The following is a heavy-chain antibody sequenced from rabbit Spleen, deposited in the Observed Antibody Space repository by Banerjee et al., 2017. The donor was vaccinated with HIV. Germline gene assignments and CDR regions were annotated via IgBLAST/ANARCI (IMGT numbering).Heavy chain of an antibody. CDR1: GFTLSSYY. CDR2: IFGDSRGSP. CDR3: ARDYIHDHYGIVFDL. J-gene: IGHJ4*01. Sequence: QSLEESGGDLVKPGASLTLTCTASGFTLSSYYMCWVRQAPGKGPECIACIFGDSRGSPSYANWAKGRFTISKTSSTTVTLQMTSLTAADTATYFCARDYIHDHYGIVFDLWGQGTLVTVS. D-gene: IGHD3-1*01. V-gene: IGHV1S40*01.